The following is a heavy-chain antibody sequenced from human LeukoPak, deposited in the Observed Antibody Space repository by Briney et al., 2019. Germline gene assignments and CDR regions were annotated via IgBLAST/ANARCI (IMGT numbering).Heavy chain of an antibody. J-gene: IGHJ3*02. CDR1: GFTVSSNY. D-gene: IGHD6-13*01. Sequence: GGPLRLSCAASGFTVSSNYMNWVRQAPGKGLEWVSFISSSSTFINYTDSVKGRFTISRDNAKKSLYLQMNSLRAEDTAVYYCARELWPPYSRRRGIDAFDIWGQGTMVTVSS. CDR2: ISSSSTFI. CDR3: ARELWPPYSRRRGIDAFDI. V-gene: IGHV3-21*01.